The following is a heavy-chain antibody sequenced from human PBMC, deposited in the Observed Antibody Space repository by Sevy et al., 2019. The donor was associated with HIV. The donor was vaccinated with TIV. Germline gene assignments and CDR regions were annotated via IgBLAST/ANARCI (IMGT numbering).Heavy chain of an antibody. Sequence: SETLSLTCTVSGGSISSSSYYWGWIRQPPGKGLEWIGSIYYSGSTYYNPSLKSRVTISVDTSKNQFSLKLSSVTAADTAVYCCARHPKVPKGHSSGWYDGGWFDPWGQGTLVTVSS. CDR1: GGSISSSSYY. J-gene: IGHJ5*02. CDR3: ARHPKVPKGHSSGWYDGGWFDP. CDR2: IYYSGST. D-gene: IGHD6-19*01. V-gene: IGHV4-39*01.